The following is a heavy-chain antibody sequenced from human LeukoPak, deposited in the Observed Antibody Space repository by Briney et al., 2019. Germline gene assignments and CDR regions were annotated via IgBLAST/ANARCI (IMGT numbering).Heavy chain of an antibody. CDR3: ARVKRRMGSSSGDYSDY. CDR2: INHSGST. Sequence: PSETLSLTCAVYGGSFGGYYWSWIRQPPGKGLEWIGEINHSGSTNYNPSLKSRVTISVDTSKNQFSLKLTSVTAADTAVYYCARVKRRMGSSSGDYSDYWGQGALVTVSS. CDR1: GGSFGGYY. V-gene: IGHV4-34*01. J-gene: IGHJ4*02. D-gene: IGHD6-6*01.